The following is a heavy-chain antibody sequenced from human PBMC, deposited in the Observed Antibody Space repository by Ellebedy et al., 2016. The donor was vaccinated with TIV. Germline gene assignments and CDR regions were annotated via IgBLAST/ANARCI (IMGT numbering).Heavy chain of an antibody. J-gene: IGHJ4*02. CDR1: GFTFSSYW. V-gene: IGHV3-74*01. D-gene: IGHD3-16*01. CDR2: IRTDGNTA. CDR3: VRDGHSWDFDY. Sequence: GESLKISCAASGFTFSSYWMHWVRQAPGKGLVWVARIRTDGNTADYADSVKGRFSISRDKAENTLYLQINSLRAEDTAVYYCVRDGHSWDFDYWGQGTLVTVSS.